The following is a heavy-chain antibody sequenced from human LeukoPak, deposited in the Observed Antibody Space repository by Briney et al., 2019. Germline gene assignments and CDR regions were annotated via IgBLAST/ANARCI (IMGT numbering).Heavy chain of an antibody. CDR1: GYTFTSHS. Sequence: GASVKVSCKASGYTFTSHSINWLRQAPGQGLEWMGWITTNTGNPTYAQGFTGRFVFSLDTSVSTAYLQISSLKAEDTAVYYCATLLIEAYGSGSGGYWGQGTLVTVSS. V-gene: IGHV7-4-1*02. CDR2: ITTNTGNP. D-gene: IGHD3-10*01. CDR3: ATLLIEAYGSGSGGY. J-gene: IGHJ4*02.